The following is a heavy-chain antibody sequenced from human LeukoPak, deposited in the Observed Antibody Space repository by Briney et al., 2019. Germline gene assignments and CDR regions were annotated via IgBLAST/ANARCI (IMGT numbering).Heavy chain of an antibody. CDR2: ISGSGGST. Sequence: GGSLSLSCAASGFTFSSYAMRLVRQAPGKGLEWVSAISGSGGSTYYADSVKGRFTISRDNSKNTLYLQMNSLRAEDTAVYYCAKVRVYDSSGYYHGPYYFDYWGQGTLVTVSS. V-gene: IGHV3-23*01. J-gene: IGHJ4*02. D-gene: IGHD3-22*01. CDR3: AKVRVYDSSGYYHGPYYFDY. CDR1: GFTFSSYA.